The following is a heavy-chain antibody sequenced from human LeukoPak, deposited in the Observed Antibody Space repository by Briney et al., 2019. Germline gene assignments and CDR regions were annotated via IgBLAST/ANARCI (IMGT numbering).Heavy chain of an antibody. CDR1: GYTFTSYA. J-gene: IGHJ6*02. Sequence: GASVKVSCKASGYTFTSYAMNWVRQAPRQGLEWMGWINTNTGNPTYAQGFTGRFVFSLDTSVSTAYLQISSLKAEDTAVYYWARDPYSSSGYWYGLDVWGQGTPVTVSS. CDR2: INTNTGNP. D-gene: IGHD6-13*01. CDR3: ARDPYSSSGYWYGLDV. V-gene: IGHV7-4-1*02.